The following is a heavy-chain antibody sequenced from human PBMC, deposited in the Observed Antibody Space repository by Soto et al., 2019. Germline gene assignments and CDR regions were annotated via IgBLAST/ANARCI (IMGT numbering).Heavy chain of an antibody. CDR1: GFTFSSYA. V-gene: IGHV3-30-3*01. J-gene: IGHJ6*02. CDR2: ISYDGSNK. CDR3: ARDLGPSGDYVWGSYRYPISEDYYGMDV. Sequence: GGSLRLSCAASGFTFSSYAMHWVRQAPGKGLEWVAVISYDGSNKYYADSVKGRFTISRDNSKNTLYLQMNSLRAEDTAVYYCARDLGPSGDYVWGSYRYPISEDYYGMDVWGQGTTVTVSS. D-gene: IGHD3-16*02.